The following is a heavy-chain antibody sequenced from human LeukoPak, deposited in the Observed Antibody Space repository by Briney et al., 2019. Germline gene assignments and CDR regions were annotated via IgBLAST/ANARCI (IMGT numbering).Heavy chain of an antibody. V-gene: IGHV3-66*01. Sequence: PGGSLRLPCAASEFTVSSNYMSWVRQAPGKGLEWVSIIYSTGGKYYADSVKGRFTISRDNSKHTLYLQMNSLRAEDTAVYYCARGSDGWFAFDYWGQGILVTVSS. J-gene: IGHJ4*02. CDR1: EFTVSSNY. D-gene: IGHD6-19*01. CDR2: IYSTGGK. CDR3: ARGSDGWFAFDY.